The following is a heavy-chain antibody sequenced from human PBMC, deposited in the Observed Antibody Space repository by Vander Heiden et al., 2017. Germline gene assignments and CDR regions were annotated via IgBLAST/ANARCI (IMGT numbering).Heavy chain of an antibody. CDR2: ISWNSGTI. CDR3: AKGGPYCSGGSCYSEFDY. Sequence: EVQLAVSGGGLVQPGRSLRLSCAASGFTFDVYAVHWVRQAQGKGLEWVSGISWNSGTIGYADSVKGRFTISRDNAKNSLYLQMNSLRAEDTALYYCAKGGPYCSGGSCYSEFDYWGQGTLVTVSS. J-gene: IGHJ4*02. V-gene: IGHV3-9*01. D-gene: IGHD2-15*01. CDR1: GFTFDVYA.